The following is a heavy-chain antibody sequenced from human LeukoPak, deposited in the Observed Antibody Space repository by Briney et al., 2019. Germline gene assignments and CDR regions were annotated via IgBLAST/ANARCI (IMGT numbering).Heavy chain of an antibody. V-gene: IGHV3-23*01. D-gene: IGHD2-2*01. J-gene: IGHJ4*02. CDR2: ISGSGGST. CDR1: GFTFSSYG. CDR3: AKDQPYCSSTSSQPTLFDY. Sequence: GGTLRLSCAASGFTFSSYGMSWVRQAPGKGLEWVSAISGSGGSTYYADSVKGRFTISRDNSKNTLYLQMNSLRAEDTAVYYCAKDQPYCSSTSSQPTLFDYWGQGTLVTVSS.